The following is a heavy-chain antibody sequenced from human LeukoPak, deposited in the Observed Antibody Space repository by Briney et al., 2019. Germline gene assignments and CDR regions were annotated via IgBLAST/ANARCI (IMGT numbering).Heavy chain of an antibody. CDR3: ARERAVGANYYFDY. Sequence: ASVKVSCKASGYTFTSYGISWVRQAPGQGLEWMGWISAYNGNTNYAQKPQGRVTMTTDTSTSTAYMELRSLRSDDTAVYYCARERAVGANYYFDYWGQGTLVTVSS. V-gene: IGHV1-18*01. J-gene: IGHJ4*02. D-gene: IGHD1-26*01. CDR2: ISAYNGNT. CDR1: GYTFTSYG.